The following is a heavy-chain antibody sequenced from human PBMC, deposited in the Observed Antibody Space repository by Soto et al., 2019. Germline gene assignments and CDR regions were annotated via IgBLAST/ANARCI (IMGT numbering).Heavy chain of an antibody. CDR3: ARYRREAVAGYTLDN. CDR1: GGSIGSNY. D-gene: IGHD6-13*01. Sequence: SETLSLTCTVSGGSIGSNYWTWIRQPPGKGLEWIGYVYNSGSTNYTPSLKSRVTISEDTSKSQFSLKVNSMTAADTAVYYCARYRREAVAGYTLDNWGQGILVTVSS. J-gene: IGHJ4*02. V-gene: IGHV4-59*01. CDR2: VYNSGST.